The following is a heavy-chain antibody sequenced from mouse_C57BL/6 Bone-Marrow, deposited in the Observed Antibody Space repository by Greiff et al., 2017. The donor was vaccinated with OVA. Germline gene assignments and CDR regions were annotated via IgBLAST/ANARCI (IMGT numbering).Heavy chain of an antibody. Sequence: VQLQQSGAELVKPGASVKLSCTASGFTIKDYYMHWVKQRPEQGLEWIGRIDPEDGDTKYAPKFQGKATITADTSSNTAYLQLSSLTSEDTADYCCAREADGRGYFDVWGTGTTVTVSS. V-gene: IGHV14-2*01. D-gene: IGHD1-1*01. J-gene: IGHJ1*03. CDR3: AREADGRGYFDV. CDR2: IDPEDGDT. CDR1: GFTIKDYY.